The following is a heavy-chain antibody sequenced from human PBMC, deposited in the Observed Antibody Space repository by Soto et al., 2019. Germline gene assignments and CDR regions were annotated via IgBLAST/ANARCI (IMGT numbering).Heavy chain of an antibody. CDR3: ARGKGYCSSTSCYNWFDP. J-gene: IGHJ5*02. CDR2: INHSGST. D-gene: IGHD2-2*01. Sequence: SETLSLTCAVYGGSFSGYYWSWIRQPPGKGLEWIGEINHSGSTNYNPSLKSRVTISVDTSKNQFSLKLSSVTAADTAVYYCARGKGYCSSTSCYNWFDPWGQGTLVTVSS. V-gene: IGHV4-34*01. CDR1: GGSFSGYY.